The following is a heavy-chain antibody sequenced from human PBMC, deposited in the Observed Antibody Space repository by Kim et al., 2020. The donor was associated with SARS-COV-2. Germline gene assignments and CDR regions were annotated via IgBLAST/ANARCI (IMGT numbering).Heavy chain of an antibody. D-gene: IGHD2-21*02. CDR2: IYYSGST. J-gene: IGHJ4*02. CDR1: GGSISSSSYY. Sequence: SETLSLTCTVSGGSISSSSYYWGWIRQPPGKGLEWIGSIYYSGSTYYNPSLKSRVTISVDTSKNQFSLKLSSVTAADTAVYYCARPLRGVTRGYFDYWGQGTLVTVSS. CDR3: ARPLRGVTRGYFDY. V-gene: IGHV4-39*01.